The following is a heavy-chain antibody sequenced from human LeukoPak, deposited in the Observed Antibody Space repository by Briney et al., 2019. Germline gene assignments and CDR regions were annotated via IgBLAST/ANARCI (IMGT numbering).Heavy chain of an antibody. CDR2: IYYSGST. V-gene: IGHV4-39*02. CDR1: GGSISSSSYY. D-gene: IGHD2-2*03. J-gene: IGHJ4*02. CDR3: AKDSHWILFDD. Sequence: PSETLSLTCTVSGGSISSSSYYWGWIRQPPGKGLEWIGSIYYSGSTYYNPSLKSRVTISVDTSKNQFSLKLSSVTAADTAVYYCAKDSHWILFDDWGQGTLVTVSS.